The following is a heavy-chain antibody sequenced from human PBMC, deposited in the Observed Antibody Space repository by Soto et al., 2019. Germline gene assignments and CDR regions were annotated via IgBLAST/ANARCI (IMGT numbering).Heavy chain of an antibody. V-gene: IGHV5-10-1*01. CDR1: GHRFTTYW. D-gene: IGHD4-17*01. CDR3: PSPTMTSTSFYYPMDV. Sequence: AGESLKISCKTSGHRFTTYWISWVRQMPGKGLEYMGKINPTDSETNYSPSFEGHVTFSVDRSTSTAYVRWNSLKASDTAMYYCPSPTMTSTSFYYPMDVWGQGTTVTVSS. CDR2: INPTDSET. J-gene: IGHJ6*02.